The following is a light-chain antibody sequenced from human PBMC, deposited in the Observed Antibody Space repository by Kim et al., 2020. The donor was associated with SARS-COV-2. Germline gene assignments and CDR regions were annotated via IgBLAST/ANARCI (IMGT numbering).Light chain of an antibody. CDR3: QTWDTGILV. Sequence: QLVLTQSPSASASLGASVKLTCTLSSGHSSYAIAWHQQQPEKGPRSLMKLNSDGSHSKGDGIPDRFSGSSSGAERYLTISSLQSEDEADYYCQTWDTGILVFGGGTQLTVL. J-gene: IGLJ3*02. CDR2: LNSDGSH. V-gene: IGLV4-69*01. CDR1: SGHSSYA.